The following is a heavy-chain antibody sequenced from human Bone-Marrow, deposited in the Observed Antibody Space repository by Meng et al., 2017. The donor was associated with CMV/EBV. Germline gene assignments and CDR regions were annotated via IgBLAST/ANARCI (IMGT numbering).Heavy chain of an antibody. CDR3: AKGIRWLQSYPFDY. Sequence: GGSLRLSCAASGFTFSSYEMNWVRQAPGKGLEWVSYISSSGSTIYYADSVKGRFTISRDNAKHTLYLQMNSLRAEDTAVYYCAKGIRWLQSYPFDYWGEGTLVTFSS. CDR1: GFTFSSYE. CDR2: ISSSGSTI. V-gene: IGHV3-48*03. D-gene: IGHD5-24*01. J-gene: IGHJ4*02.